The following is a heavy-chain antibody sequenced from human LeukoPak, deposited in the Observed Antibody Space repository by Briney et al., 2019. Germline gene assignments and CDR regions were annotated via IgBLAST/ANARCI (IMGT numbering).Heavy chain of an antibody. CDR3: ARDLEFVDGAFDI. CDR2: TTPYNGDT. CDR1: GYIFIDFG. V-gene: IGHV1-18*01. J-gene: IGHJ3*02. Sequence: ASVKVSCKASGYIFIDFGLSWVRQAPGQGLEWMGWTTPYNGDTNYAQKFQDRVTMTTDTSTTTTYMELKSLRSDDTAIYFCARDLEFVDGAFDIWGQGTMVTVSS. D-gene: IGHD6-6*01.